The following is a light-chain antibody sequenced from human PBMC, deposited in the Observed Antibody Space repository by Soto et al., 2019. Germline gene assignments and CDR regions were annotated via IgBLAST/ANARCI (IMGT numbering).Light chain of an antibody. CDR1: QSVRGNS. J-gene: IGKJ3*01. CDR3: QQYGALPVT. CDR2: SVS. Sequence: PGEGATHSCRASQSVRGNSLAWYQQKPGQAPRLLIYSVSSRATGIPDRFSGSGSGTDFTLTISRLEPEDFAVYYCQQYGALPVTFGPGITVDIK. V-gene: IGKV3-20*01.